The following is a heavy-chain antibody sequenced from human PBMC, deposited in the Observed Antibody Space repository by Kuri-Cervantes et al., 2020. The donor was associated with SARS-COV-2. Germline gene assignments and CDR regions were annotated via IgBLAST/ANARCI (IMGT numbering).Heavy chain of an antibody. V-gene: IGHV3-49*04. CDR3: ARNDFWSGYYADY. CDR1: GFTFGDYA. CDR2: IGSKAYGGTT. Sequence: GESLKISCTASGFTFGDYAMSWVRQAPGKGLEWVGFIGSKAYGGTTEYAASVKGRFTISRDDSKSIAYLQMNSLKTEDTAVYYCARNDFWSGYYADYWAQGTLVTVSS. D-gene: IGHD3-3*01. J-gene: IGHJ4*02.